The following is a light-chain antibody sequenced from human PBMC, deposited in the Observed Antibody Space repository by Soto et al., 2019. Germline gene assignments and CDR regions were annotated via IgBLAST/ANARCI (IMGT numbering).Light chain of an antibody. J-gene: IGKJ1*01. CDR2: KTS. CDR3: QHYTDYSWT. Sequence: DIHMTQSPSTLSASVGDRVTITCRASQSITMGLAWYQQKPGKAHNLLIYKTSSLESGVPARFSGSGSGTEFTLTISSLQPDDFATYYCQHYTDYSWTFGQGTKVEVK. CDR1: QSITMG. V-gene: IGKV1-5*03.